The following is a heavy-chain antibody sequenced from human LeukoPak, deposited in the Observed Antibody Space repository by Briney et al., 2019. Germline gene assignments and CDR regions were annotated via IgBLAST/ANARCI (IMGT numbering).Heavy chain of an antibody. CDR3: ARDYCTRGGDCYKEDLFDP. V-gene: IGHV1-18*01. J-gene: IGHJ5*02. CDR2: ISPYDGDT. D-gene: IGHD2-21*02. CDR1: GYTFGIYG. Sequence: ASVKVSCKASGYTFGIYGISWARQAPGQGLEWMAWISPYDGDTNYAQKFEGRVTMTTETSTNTAYMELRSLRSDDTAIYYCARDYCTRGGDCYKEDLFDPWGQGTLVTVSA.